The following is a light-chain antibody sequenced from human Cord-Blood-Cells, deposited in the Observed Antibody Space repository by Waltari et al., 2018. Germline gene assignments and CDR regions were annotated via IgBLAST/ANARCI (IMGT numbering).Light chain of an antibody. CDR3: CSYAGSSTYV. CDR1: SSDVGSYNL. J-gene: IGLJ1*01. CDR2: EGS. V-gene: IGLV2-23*01. Sequence: QSALTQPASVSGSPGQSITISCTGTSSDVGSYNLVSWYQQHPGKAPKPMIYEGSKRPSGVSNRFSGYKSGNTAALTISGLQAEDEADYYCCSYAGSSTYVFGTGTKVTVL.